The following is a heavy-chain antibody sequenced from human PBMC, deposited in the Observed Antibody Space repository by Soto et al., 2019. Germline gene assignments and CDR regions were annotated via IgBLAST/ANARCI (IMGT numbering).Heavy chain of an antibody. CDR1: GYTFTGYY. J-gene: IGHJ6*04. Sequence: ASVKVSCKASGYTFTGYYMHWVRQAPGQGLEWMGWINPNSGGTNYAQKFQGWVTMTRDTSISTAYMELSRLRSDDTAVYYCAREGRRDTAMVLFDYSYQVMAVWGKGTTVPVSP. V-gene: IGHV1-2*04. CDR3: AREGRRDTAMVLFDYSYQVMAV. CDR2: INPNSGGT. D-gene: IGHD5-18*01.